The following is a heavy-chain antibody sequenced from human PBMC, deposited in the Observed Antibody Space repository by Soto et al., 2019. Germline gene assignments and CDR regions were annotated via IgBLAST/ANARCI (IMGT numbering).Heavy chain of an antibody. CDR2: ISGSGGST. D-gene: IGHD6-13*01. Sequence: GGSLRLSCAASGFTFSSYAMSWVRQAPGKGLEWVSAISGSGGSTYYADSVKGRFTISRDNSKNTLYLQMNSLRAEDTAVYYCAKDPYRSSWKTWDYFDYWGQGTLVTVSS. CDR1: GFTFSSYA. CDR3: AKDPYRSSWKTWDYFDY. J-gene: IGHJ4*02. V-gene: IGHV3-23*01.